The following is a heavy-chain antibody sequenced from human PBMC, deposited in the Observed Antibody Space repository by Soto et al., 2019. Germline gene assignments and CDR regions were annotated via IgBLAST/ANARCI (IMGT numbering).Heavy chain of an antibody. V-gene: IGHV3-74*01. CDR3: VRTSLVVAAATREDY. Sequence: TGGSLRLSCAAPGFTFSSYWMHWVRQAPGKGLVWVSRINSDGSSTSYADSVKGRFTISRDNAKNTLYLQMNSLRAEDTAVYYCVRTSLVVAAATREDYWGQGTLVTVPS. J-gene: IGHJ4*02. CDR2: INSDGSST. D-gene: IGHD2-15*01. CDR1: GFTFSSYW.